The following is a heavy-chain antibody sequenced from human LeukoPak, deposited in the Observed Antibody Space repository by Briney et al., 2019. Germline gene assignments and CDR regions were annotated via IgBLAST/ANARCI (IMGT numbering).Heavy chain of an antibody. CDR3: ARVGYSSGWYFDY. V-gene: IGHV3-21*01. CDR1: GFTFSTYS. D-gene: IGHD6-19*01. CDR2: ISSTSSNI. J-gene: IGHJ4*02. Sequence: GGSLRLSCAASGFTFSTYSMNWVRQAPGKGLEWVSSISSTSSNIYYADSVKGRFTISRDNAHKSLYLQMNSLRAEDTAVYYCARVGYSSGWYFDYWGQGTLVTVSS.